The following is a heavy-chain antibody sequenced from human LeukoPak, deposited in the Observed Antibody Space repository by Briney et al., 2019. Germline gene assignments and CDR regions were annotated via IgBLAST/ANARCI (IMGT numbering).Heavy chain of an antibody. Sequence: ASVKVSCKASGYTFTSYAMHWVRQAPGQRLEWMGWINAGNGNTKYSQKFQGRVTITRDTSASTAYMELSSLRSEDTAVYYCARVGRVTIFGVVTEFDYWGQGTLVTVSS. V-gene: IGHV1-3*01. CDR1: GYTFTSYA. CDR2: INAGNGNT. J-gene: IGHJ4*02. CDR3: ARVGRVTIFGVVTEFDY. D-gene: IGHD3-3*01.